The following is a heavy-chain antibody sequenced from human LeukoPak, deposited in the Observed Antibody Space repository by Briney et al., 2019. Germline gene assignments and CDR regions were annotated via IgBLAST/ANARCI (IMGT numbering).Heavy chain of an antibody. Sequence: GGSLRLSCAASGFTFSSFWMSWVRQAPGKGLEWVANIKQDGREKYYADSVKGRFTISRDNAKNSLYLQMNSLRAEDTAVYYCAREAKELGATAFHMWGQGTMVSVSS. V-gene: IGHV3-7*03. D-gene: IGHD1-26*01. J-gene: IGHJ3*02. CDR1: GFTFSSFW. CDR2: IKQDGREK. CDR3: AREAKELGATAFHM.